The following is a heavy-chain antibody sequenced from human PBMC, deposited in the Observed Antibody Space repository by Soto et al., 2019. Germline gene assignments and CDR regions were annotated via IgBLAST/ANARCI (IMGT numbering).Heavy chain of an antibody. CDR3: ARNTAMAPYYFDY. D-gene: IGHD5-18*01. CDR2: IYHSGST. CDR1: GGSISSGGYS. J-gene: IGHJ4*02. V-gene: IGHV4-30-2*01. Sequence: LSLTCAVSGGSISSGGYSWSWIRQPPGKGLEWIGYIYHSGSTYYNPSLKSRVTISVDRSKNQFSLKLSSVTAADTAVYYCARNTAMAPYYFDYWGQGTLVTVSS.